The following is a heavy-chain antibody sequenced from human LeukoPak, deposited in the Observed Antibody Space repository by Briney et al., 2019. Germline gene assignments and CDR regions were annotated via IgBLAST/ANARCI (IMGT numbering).Heavy chain of an antibody. Sequence: GGSLRLSCTASGFTFGDYAMSWVRQAPGKGLEWVGFIRSKAYGGTTEYAASVKGRFTISRDDSKSIAYLQMNSLKTEDTAVYYCIKADYDSSGYYSLFDYWGQGTLVTVSS. J-gene: IGHJ4*02. CDR3: IKADYDSSGYYSLFDY. CDR1: GFTFGDYA. CDR2: IRSKAYGGTT. V-gene: IGHV3-49*04. D-gene: IGHD3-22*01.